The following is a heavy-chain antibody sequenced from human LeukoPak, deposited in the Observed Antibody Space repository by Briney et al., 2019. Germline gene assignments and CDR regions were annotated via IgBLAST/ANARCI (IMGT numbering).Heavy chain of an antibody. V-gene: IGHV3-7*01. Sequence: GGSLRLSCAASGVTFTASWMAWVRPAPGKGLEWVANIKYDGSETYYVDSVKGRFTISRDNAKNSLSLQMNSLRDEDTAVYHCAKYHYGSGTSFGYWGQGILVTVSS. J-gene: IGHJ4*02. CDR2: IKYDGSET. CDR3: AKYHYGSGTSFGY. CDR1: GVTFTASW. D-gene: IGHD3-10*01.